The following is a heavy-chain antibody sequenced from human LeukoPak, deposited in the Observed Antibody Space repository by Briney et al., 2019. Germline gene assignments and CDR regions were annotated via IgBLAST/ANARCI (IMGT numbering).Heavy chain of an antibody. CDR3: ARVRDFSDYYYYMDV. CDR2: IYYSGST. CDR1: GGSISSSSYY. V-gene: IGHV4-39*07. D-gene: IGHD3/OR15-3a*01. Sequence: PSETLSLTCTVSGGSISSSSYYWGWIRQPPGKGLEWIGSIYYSGSTYYNPSLKSRVTISVDTSKNQFSLKLSSVTAADTAVYYCARVRDFSDYYYYMDVWGKGTTVTVSS. J-gene: IGHJ6*03.